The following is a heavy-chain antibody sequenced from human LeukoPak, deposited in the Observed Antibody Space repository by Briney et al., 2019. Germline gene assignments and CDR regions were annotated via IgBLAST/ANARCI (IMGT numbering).Heavy chain of an antibody. V-gene: IGHV3-23*01. CDR1: GFTFSNYA. CDR2: ISGGGGNK. Sequence: GGSLRLSCAASGFTFSNYAMSWVRQAPGKGLEWVSAISGGGGNKYYADSVKGRFTISRDNSKNTLYLQMSSLRAEDTAVYYCAKVVYGFWSGYFFWGQGTLVTVSS. D-gene: IGHD3-3*01. J-gene: IGHJ4*02. CDR3: AKVVYGFWSGYFF.